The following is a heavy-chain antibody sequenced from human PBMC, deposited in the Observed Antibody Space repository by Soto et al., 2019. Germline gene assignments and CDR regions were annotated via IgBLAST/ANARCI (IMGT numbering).Heavy chain of an antibody. CDR2: IFHTGAT. CDR1: GGSISSSSFY. V-gene: IGHV4-39*01. CDR3: ARRRIVPTTNFDY. J-gene: IGHJ4*02. Sequence: PSETLSLTCTVSGGSISSSSFYWGWIRQPPGKGLEWIGHIFHTGATCYNPTLKSRLRMSVDTSKNQFSLNLSSVTATDTAVYYCARRRIVPTTNFDYWGQGTLVTVSS. D-gene: IGHD1-26*01.